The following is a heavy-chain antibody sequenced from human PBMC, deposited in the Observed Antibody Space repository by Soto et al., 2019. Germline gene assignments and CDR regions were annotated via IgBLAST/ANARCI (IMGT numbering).Heavy chain of an antibody. CDR2: IGTYNGDT. CDR1: GYTFTSYG. Sequence: GASVKVSCKASGYTFTSYGISWVRQAPGQGLEWLGWIGTYNGDTNYAQKFQGRVTMTTDTSTSTVYMEVRSLRSDDTAVYYCASNRVTTCSSCYYYGMDVWGQGTTVTVSS. D-gene: IGHD4-4*01. V-gene: IGHV1-18*01. CDR3: ASNRVTTCSSCYYYGMDV. J-gene: IGHJ6*02.